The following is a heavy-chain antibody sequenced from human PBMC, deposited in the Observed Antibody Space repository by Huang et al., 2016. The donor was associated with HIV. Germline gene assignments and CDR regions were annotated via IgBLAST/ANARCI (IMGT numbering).Heavy chain of an antibody. J-gene: IGHJ4*02. V-gene: IGHV3-74*01. D-gene: IGHD6-19*01. CDR1: GFTFSSYW. CDR3: ARDSQQWLVEDY. CDR2: MNRDGSST. Sequence: EVQLVESGGGLVQPGGSLRLSCAASGFTFSSYWMHWVRHAPGKGLGGGSRMNRDGSSTSSADSVKGRFTISRDNAKNTLYLQMNSLRAEDTAVYYCARDSQQWLVEDYWGQGTLVTVSS.